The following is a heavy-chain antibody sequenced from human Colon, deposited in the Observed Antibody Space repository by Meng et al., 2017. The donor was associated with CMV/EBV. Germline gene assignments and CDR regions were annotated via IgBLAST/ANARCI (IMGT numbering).Heavy chain of an antibody. Sequence: SCKAAGYTFSKSYIYWWRRAAGQEPEWMGIINPTGDSTTIAQKFQGRVTVTRDKSTNTVYMKLSSLRSDDTAVYYCASQAATHTYFDFWGHGTLVTVSS. CDR3: ASQAATHTYFDF. V-gene: IGHV1-46*01. D-gene: IGHD6-13*01. J-gene: IGHJ4*01. CDR2: INPTGDST. CDR1: GYTFSKSY.